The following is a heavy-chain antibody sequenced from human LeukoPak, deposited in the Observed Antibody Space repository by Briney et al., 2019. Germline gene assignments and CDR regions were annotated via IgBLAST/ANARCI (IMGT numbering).Heavy chain of an antibody. CDR2: INSDGSST. CDR1: GFTFSSYG. CDR3: ANVEAMNYYGSASPYSPN. D-gene: IGHD3-10*01. J-gene: IGHJ4*02. Sequence: GGSLRLSCAASGFTFSSYGMNWVRQAPGKGLVWVSRINSDGSSTGYADSVKGRFTISRDNSRDTLFLQMNSLRAEDTALYYCANVEAMNYYGSASPYSPNWGQGTLVTVSS. V-gene: IGHV3-74*01.